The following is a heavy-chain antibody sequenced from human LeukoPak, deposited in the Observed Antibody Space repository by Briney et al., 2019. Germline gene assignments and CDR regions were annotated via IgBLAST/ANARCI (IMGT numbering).Heavy chain of an antibody. V-gene: IGHV3-23*01. J-gene: IGHJ4*02. CDR3: AKVPPIAAAGPYFVY. CDR1: GFTFSSYA. Sequence: TGGSLRLSCAASGFTFSSYAMSWVRQAPGKGLEWVPAISGSGGSTYYADSVKGRFTISRDNSKNTLYLQMNSLRAEDTAVYYCAKVPPIAAAGPYFVYWGQGTLVTVSS. D-gene: IGHD6-13*01. CDR2: ISGSGGST.